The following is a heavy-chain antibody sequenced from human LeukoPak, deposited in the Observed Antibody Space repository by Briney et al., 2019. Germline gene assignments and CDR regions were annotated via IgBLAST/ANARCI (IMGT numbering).Heavy chain of an antibody. CDR1: GVTFTSYA. Sequence: SVKVSSKASGVTFTSYAISWVRQAPGQGLEWMGGNIPIFGTANYAQKFQVRVTITADESTSTAYMELSSLRSEDTDVYYSAREDYCGGDCYENWGQGTLVTVAS. V-gene: IGHV1-69*13. D-gene: IGHD2-21*02. J-gene: IGHJ4*02. CDR3: AREDYCGGDCYEN. CDR2: NIPIFGTA.